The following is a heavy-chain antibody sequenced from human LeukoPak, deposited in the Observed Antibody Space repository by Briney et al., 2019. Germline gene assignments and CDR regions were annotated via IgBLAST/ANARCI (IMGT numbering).Heavy chain of an antibody. J-gene: IGHJ4*02. CDR1: GFTFSNYW. CDR3: ARRPFGADY. Sequence: PGGSLGLSCAASGFTFSNYWMGWVRQPPGKGLQWVANIKEDGTEKYYVDSVKGRFTISRDNAKNSVYLQMNSLRVEDTAVYYCARRPFGADYWGQGTLVTVSS. D-gene: IGHD3-10*01. V-gene: IGHV3-7*01. CDR2: IKEDGTEK.